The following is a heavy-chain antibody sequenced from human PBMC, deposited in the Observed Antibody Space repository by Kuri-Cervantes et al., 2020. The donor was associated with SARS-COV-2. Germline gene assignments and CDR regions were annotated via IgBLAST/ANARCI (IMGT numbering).Heavy chain of an antibody. D-gene: IGHD4-11*01. CDR2: ISSSSSYI. CDR3: ARDPLTTELIVYYYYCYMDV. J-gene: IGHJ6*03. CDR1: ESPFGDYT. V-gene: IGHV3-21*01. Sequence: GGSLRLSCAAFESPFGDYTMHWVRQAPGKGLEWVSSISSSSSYIYYADSVKGRFTISRDNAKNSLYLQMNSLRAEDTTVYYCARDPLTTELIVYYYYCYMDVWDKGTTVTVSS.